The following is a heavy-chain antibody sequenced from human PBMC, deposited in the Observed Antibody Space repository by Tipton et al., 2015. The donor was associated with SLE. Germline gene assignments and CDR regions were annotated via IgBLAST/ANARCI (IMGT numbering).Heavy chain of an antibody. CDR2: IYTSGST. CDR3: ARKNKVDTAMVGFDY. CDR1: GGSISSHY. V-gene: IGHV4-4*07. J-gene: IGHJ4*02. Sequence: TLSLTCTVSGGSISSHYWSWIRQPAGKGLEWIGRIYTSGSTNYNPSLKSRVTISVDTSKNQFSLKLSSVTAADTAVYYCARKNKVDTAMVGFDYWGQGTLVTVSS. D-gene: IGHD5-18*01.